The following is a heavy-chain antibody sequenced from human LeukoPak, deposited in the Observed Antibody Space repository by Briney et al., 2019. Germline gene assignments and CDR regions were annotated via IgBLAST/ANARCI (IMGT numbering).Heavy chain of an antibody. J-gene: IGHJ4*02. CDR1: GYTFTGYY. D-gene: IGHD3-10*01. CDR3: ATWAAMVRGVISDY. V-gene: IGHV1-2*02. CDR2: INPNSGGT. Sequence: ASVKVSCKASGYTFTGYYMHWVRQAPGQGLEWMGWINPNSGGTNYAQKFQGRVTMTRDTSISTAYMELSRLRSDDTAVYYCATWAAMVRGVISDYWGQGTLVTVSS.